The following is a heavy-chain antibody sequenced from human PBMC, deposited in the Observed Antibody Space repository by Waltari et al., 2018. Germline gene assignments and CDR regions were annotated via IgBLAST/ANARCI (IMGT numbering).Heavy chain of an antibody. CDR2: IYYSGST. CDR1: GGSISSSSYY. V-gene: IGHV4-39*07. J-gene: IGHJ4*02. CDR3: ARATDTSTGIIIDY. D-gene: IGHD2-8*02. Sequence: QLQLQESGPGLVKPSETLSLTCTVSGGSISSSSYYWGWIRQPPGKGLEWIGSIYYSGSTYYNPSLKSRVTISVDTSKNQFSLKLSSVTAADTAVYYCARATDTSTGIIIDYWGQGTLVTVSS.